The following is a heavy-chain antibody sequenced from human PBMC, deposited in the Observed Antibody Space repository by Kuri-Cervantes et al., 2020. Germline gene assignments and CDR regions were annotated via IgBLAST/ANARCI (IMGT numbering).Heavy chain of an antibody. CDR2: IYHSGST. D-gene: IGHD6-19*01. J-gene: IGHJ4*02. V-gene: IGHV4-38-2*01. CDR3: ARGTAVAGTIDY. Sequence: SETLSLTCAVSGYSISSGYYWGWIRQPPGKGLEWIGSIYHSGSTYYNPSLKSRVTISVDTSKNQFSLKLSSVTAADTAVYYCARGTAVAGTIDYWGQGTLVTVSS. CDR1: GYSISSGYY.